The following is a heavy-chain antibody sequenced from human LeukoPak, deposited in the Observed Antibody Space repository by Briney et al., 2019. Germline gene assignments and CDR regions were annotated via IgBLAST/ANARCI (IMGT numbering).Heavy chain of an antibody. CDR3: ARGAAAAGIDY. CDR1: GGSISSGTYF. D-gene: IGHD6-13*01. J-gene: IGHJ4*02. V-gene: IGHV4-39*01. CDR2: IYYIGST. Sequence: SETLSLTCTVSGGSISSGTYFWGWIRQPTGKGLEWIGNIYYIGSTYYNPSLKNRVTMSVDTSKNRFSLRLTSVTAAETAVYYCARGAAAAGIDYWGQGTLVTVSS.